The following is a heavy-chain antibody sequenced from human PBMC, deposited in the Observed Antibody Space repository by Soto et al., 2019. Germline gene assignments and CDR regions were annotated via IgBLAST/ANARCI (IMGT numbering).Heavy chain of an antibody. CDR1: GYTFTSYD. D-gene: IGHD1-1*01. V-gene: IGHV1-8*01. J-gene: IGHJ4*02. Sequence: ASVKVSCKASGYTFTSYDINWVRQATGQGLEWMGWMNPNSGNTGYAQKFQGRVTMTRNTSISTAYMELSSLRSEDTAVYYCARRAETNGWNGFGADKYYFDFWGQGTLVTVSS. CDR3: ARRAETNGWNGFGADKYYFDF. CDR2: MNPNSGNT.